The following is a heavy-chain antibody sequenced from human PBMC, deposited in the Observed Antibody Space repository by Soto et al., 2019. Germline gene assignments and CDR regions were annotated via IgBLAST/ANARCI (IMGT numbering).Heavy chain of an antibody. CDR3: AREGSLSVAAPGY. Sequence: QVELVESGGGVVQPGRSLRLSCAASGFTFSNYTMHWVRQAPGKGLEWVAALSNNGINADYADSVKGRFTISRDNSKNTLCLQTNSLIAEDTAVYCCAREGSLSVAAPGYWGQGTLVTVSS. J-gene: IGHJ4*02. D-gene: IGHD6-19*01. CDR2: LSNNGINA. CDR1: GFTFSNYT. V-gene: IGHV3-30-3*01.